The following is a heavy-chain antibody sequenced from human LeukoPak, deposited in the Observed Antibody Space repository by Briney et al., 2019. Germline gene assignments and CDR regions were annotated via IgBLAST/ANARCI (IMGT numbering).Heavy chain of an antibody. V-gene: IGHV3-7*01. CDR3: ARDIVVVTAILDY. CDR2: IKQGGSEK. Sequence: GGSLRLSCAASGFTFSSYWMSWVRQAPGKGLEWVANIKQGGSEKYYVDSVKGRFTISRDNAKNSLYLQMNSLRAEDTAVYYCARDIVVVTAILDYWGQGTLVTVSS. J-gene: IGHJ4*02. CDR1: GFTFSSYW. D-gene: IGHD2-21*02.